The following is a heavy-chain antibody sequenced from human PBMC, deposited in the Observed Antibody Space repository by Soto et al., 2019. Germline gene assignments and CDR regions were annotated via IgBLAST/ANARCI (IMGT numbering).Heavy chain of an antibody. J-gene: IGHJ4*02. D-gene: IGHD3-3*01. CDR2: INTDGRIT. CDR1: GFSFSSYW. V-gene: IGHV3-74*01. CDR3: VRGDYDPRAGDYFHY. Sequence: DVQLVESGGGLVQPGGSLRLSSAVSGFSFSSYWMHWVRQAPGKGLVWVSRINTDGRITNYADSVKGRFTISRDNAKDTLYLQMDSLRAEDTSFYYCVRGDYDPRAGDYFHYWGQGTLVTVSS.